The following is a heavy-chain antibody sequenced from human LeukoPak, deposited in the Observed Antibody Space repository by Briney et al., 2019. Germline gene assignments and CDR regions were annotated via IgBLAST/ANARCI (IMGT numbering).Heavy chain of an antibody. D-gene: IGHD2-2*01. CDR3: ARVSCSSTSCSREWVYDYMDV. CDR1: GGTFSSYA. CDR2: IIPIFGTA. V-gene: IGHV1-69*13. Sequence: ASVKVSCKASGGTFSSYAISWVRQAPGQGLEWRGGIIPIFGTANCAKKFQGRVTITADESTSTAYMELSSLRSEDTAVYYCARVSCSSTSCSREWVYDYMDVWGKGTTVTVSS. J-gene: IGHJ6*03.